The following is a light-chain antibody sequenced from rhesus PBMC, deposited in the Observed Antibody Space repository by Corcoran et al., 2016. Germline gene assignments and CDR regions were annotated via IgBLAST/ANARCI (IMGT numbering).Light chain of an antibody. Sequence: QSVLTQPPSASEAARKSVTISCSGTSSNIGSNSVSWYQQFPGTAPRLLLYSNDQRPSGVSDRFSGSKSGTSASLAITGLQTDDEADYYCAAWDNSLPAYIFGAGTRLTVL. V-gene: IGLV1-60*01. CDR1: SSNIGSNS. CDR2: SND. J-gene: IGLJ1*01. CDR3: AAWDNSLPAYI.